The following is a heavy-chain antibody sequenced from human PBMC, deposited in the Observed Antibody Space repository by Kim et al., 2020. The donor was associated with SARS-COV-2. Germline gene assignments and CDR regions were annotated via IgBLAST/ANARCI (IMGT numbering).Heavy chain of an antibody. CDR2: VNSDGRST. V-gene: IGHV3-74*01. Sequence: GGSLRLSCAASGFTFSSSCMHWVRQAPGKGLVWLSRVNSDGRSTDYADSAKGRFTITRDNAENTLYPQMSSLSAEDTAADYCTKSGPKAFEIWGQGAMV. CDR1: GFTFSSSC. D-gene: IGHD3-3*01. J-gene: IGHJ3*02. CDR3: TKSGPKAFEI.